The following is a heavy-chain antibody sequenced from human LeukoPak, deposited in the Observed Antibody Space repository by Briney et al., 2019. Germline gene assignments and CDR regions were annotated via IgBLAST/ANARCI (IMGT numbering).Heavy chain of an antibody. CDR3: ARASCTNGVCPLGNWFDP. J-gene: IGHJ5*02. Sequence: SVKVSCKASGGTFSSYAISWVRQAPGQGLEWMGGIIPIFGTANYAQKFQGRVRITTDESTSTAYMELSSLRSEDTAVYYCARASCTNGVCPLGNWFDPWGQGTLVTVSS. V-gene: IGHV1-69*05. D-gene: IGHD2-8*01. CDR1: GGTFSSYA. CDR2: IIPIFGTA.